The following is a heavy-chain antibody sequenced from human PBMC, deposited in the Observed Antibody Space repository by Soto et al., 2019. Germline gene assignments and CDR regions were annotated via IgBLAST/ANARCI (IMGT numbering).Heavy chain of an antibody. CDR3: ASERTGDDAFDI. J-gene: IGHJ3*02. Sequence: SETLSLTCAVYGGSFSGYYWSWIRQPPGKGLEWIGEINHSGSTNYNPSLKSRVTISVDTSKNQFSLKLSSVTAADTAVYYCASERTGDDAFDIWGQGTMGTVSS. V-gene: IGHV4-34*01. CDR2: INHSGST. CDR1: GGSFSGYY. D-gene: IGHD7-27*01.